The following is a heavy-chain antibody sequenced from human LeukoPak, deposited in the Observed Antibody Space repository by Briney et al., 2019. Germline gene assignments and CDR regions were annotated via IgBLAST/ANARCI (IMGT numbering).Heavy chain of an antibody. D-gene: IGHD1-26*01. V-gene: IGHV3-33*01. J-gene: IGHJ4*02. CDR3: ARDSNSGSPDY. Sequence: GGSLRLSCAASGFTFSSYGMHWVRQAPGKGLEWVAVIWYDGSNKYYADSVKGRFTISRDNSKNTLYLQMNSLRAEDTAVYYCARDSNSGSPDYWGQGTLVTVSS. CDR1: GFTFSSYG. CDR2: IWYDGSNK.